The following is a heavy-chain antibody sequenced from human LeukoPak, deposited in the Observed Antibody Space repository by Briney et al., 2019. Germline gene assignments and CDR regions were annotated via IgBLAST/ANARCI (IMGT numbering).Heavy chain of an antibody. CDR3: ARIMDLIGVHFDF. CDR2: ISGDGGST. J-gene: IGHJ4*02. V-gene: IGHV3-43*02. CDR1: GFTFDDYA. D-gene: IGHD2-21*01. Sequence: QPGGSLRLSCAASGFTFDDYAMHWVRQAPGKGLEWVSLISGDGGSTYYADSVKGRFTISRDNSKNSLYLQMNSLRAEDTAMYYCARIMDLIGVHFDFWGQGTLVTVSS.